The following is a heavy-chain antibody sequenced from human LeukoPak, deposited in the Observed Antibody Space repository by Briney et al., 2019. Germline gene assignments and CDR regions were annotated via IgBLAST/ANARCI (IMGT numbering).Heavy chain of an antibody. CDR3: ARADYYGSGSYYNPIDY. V-gene: IGHV1-69*01. Sequence: SVKVSCKASGGTFSSYAISWVRQAPGQGLEWVGGIIPIFGTANYAQKFQGRVTITADESTSTAYMELSSLRSEDTAVYYCARADYYGSGSYYNPIDYWGQGTLVTVSS. CDR1: GGTFSSYA. J-gene: IGHJ4*02. D-gene: IGHD3-10*01. CDR2: IIPIFGTA.